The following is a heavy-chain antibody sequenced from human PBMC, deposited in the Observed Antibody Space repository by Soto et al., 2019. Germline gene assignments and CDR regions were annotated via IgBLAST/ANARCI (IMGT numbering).Heavy chain of an antibody. J-gene: IGHJ3*02. Sequence: QVQLQESGPGLVKPSETLSLTCTVSGGSISSYYWSWIRQPPGKGLEWIGYIYYSGSTNYNPSLKSRVTISVDTSKNQFSLKLSSVTAADTAVYYCARHLIGGPVWGAFDIWGQGTMVTVSS. CDR1: GGSISSYY. D-gene: IGHD7-27*01. CDR3: ARHLIGGPVWGAFDI. V-gene: IGHV4-59*08. CDR2: IYYSGST.